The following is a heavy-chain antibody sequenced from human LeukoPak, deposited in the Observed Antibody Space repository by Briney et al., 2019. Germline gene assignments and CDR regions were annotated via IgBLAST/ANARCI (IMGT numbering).Heavy chain of an antibody. D-gene: IGHD5-12*01. V-gene: IGHV1-3*01. CDR1: GYTFTNYV. CDR3: AREAGYSGYDPLGVDY. CDR2: INADNGNT. Sequence: ASVKVSCKASGYTFTNYVMSWVRQAPGQSFEWMGWINADNGNTKYSQKFQGRVTISIDTSASTAYMELSSLRSEDTAVYYCAREAGYSGYDPLGVDYWGQGTLVTVSS. J-gene: IGHJ4*02.